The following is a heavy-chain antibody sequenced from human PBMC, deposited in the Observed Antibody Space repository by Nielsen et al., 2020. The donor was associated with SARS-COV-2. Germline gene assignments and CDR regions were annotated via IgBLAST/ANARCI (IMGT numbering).Heavy chain of an antibody. V-gene: IGHV3-48*03. CDR2: ISSSGSTI. J-gene: IGHJ6*02. CDR1: GFTFSSYE. Sequence: GESLKISCAASGFTFSSYEMNWVRQAPGKGLEWVSYISSSGSTIYYADSVKGRFTISRDNAKNSLYLQMNSLRAEDTAVYYCASFYCGGDCYYYYGMDVWGQGTTVTVSS. D-gene: IGHD2-21*02. CDR3: ASFYCGGDCYYYYGMDV.